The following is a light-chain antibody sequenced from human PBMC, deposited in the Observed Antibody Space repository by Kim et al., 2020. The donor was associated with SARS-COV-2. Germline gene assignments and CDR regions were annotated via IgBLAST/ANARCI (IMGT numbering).Light chain of an antibody. CDR1: QGISSY. CDR2: AAS. V-gene: IGKV1-8*01. CDR3: HQYYSYPYT. J-gene: IGKJ2*01. Sequence: AIRITQSPSSLSASTGDRVTITCRASQGISSYLAWYQQKPGKAPKLLIYAASTLQSGVPSRFSGSGSGTDFTLTISCLQSEDFATYYCHQYYSYPYTFDQGTKLEI.